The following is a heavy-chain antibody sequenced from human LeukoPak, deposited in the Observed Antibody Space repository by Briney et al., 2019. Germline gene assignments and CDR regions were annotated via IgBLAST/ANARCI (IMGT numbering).Heavy chain of an antibody. CDR2: IHSGGNT. CDR3: ARERDGYCGGDCYYYYGMDV. J-gene: IGHJ6*02. Sequence: GGSLRLSCTASGFAVSSNYINWVRQAPGKGLEWVSVIHSGGNTYYAHSVKDRFTISRDNSKNTVYLQMNSLRAEDTALYYCARERDGYCGGDCYYYYGMDVWGQGTTVTVSS. D-gene: IGHD2-21*02. CDR1: GFAVSSNY. V-gene: IGHV3-66*01.